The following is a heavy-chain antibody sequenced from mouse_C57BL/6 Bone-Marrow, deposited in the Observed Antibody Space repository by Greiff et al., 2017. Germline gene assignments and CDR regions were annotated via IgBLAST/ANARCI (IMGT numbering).Heavy chain of an antibody. V-gene: IGHV5-16*01. D-gene: IGHD4-1*01. CDR2: INYDGSST. J-gene: IGHJ2*01. CDR1: GFTFSDYY. CDR3: ARANWAFDY. Sequence: LQQSEGGLVQPGSSMKLSCTASGFTFSDYYMAWVRQVPEKGLEWVANINYDGSSTYYLDSLKSRFIISRDNAKNILYLQMSSLKSEDTSTYYCARANWAFDYWGQGTTLTVSS.